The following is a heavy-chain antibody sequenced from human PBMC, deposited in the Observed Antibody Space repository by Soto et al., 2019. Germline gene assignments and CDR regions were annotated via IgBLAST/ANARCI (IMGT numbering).Heavy chain of an antibody. Sequence: EVQVLATGGGLIQPGGSPRLYCAAAGFTVNSNYMSWVRQAPGEGLQWVSITNTGGTTYYAGSVKGRFTVSRDNSKNTLYLQMNSQRAEDTAVYYCAKGDGLIFSFWGQGTTVIVSS. D-gene: IGHD3-3*01. CDR1: GFTVNSNY. V-gene: IGHV3-53*02. CDR2: TNTGGTT. J-gene: IGHJ6*02. CDR3: AKGDGLIFSF.